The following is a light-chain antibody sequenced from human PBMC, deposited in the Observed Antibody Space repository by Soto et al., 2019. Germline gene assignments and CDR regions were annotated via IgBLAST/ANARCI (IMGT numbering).Light chain of an antibody. V-gene: IGKV1-17*01. Sequence: DLQMTQSPSSLSASVGDRVTITCRASQGIGNDLDWYQQKPGKAPKRLIYVTSSLQSGVPSRFSGSGSGTEFTLTISSLQPEDFATYYCLHHNNFPWTFGQGTKVEIK. CDR3: LHHNNFPWT. J-gene: IGKJ1*01. CDR1: QGIGND. CDR2: VTS.